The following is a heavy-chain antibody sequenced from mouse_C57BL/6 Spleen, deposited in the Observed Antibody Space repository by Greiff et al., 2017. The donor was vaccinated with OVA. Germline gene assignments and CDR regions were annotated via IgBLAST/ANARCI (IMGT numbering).Heavy chain of an antibody. V-gene: IGHV1-80*01. CDR3: AREGDYYYGSSRAWFAY. D-gene: IGHD1-1*01. CDR2: IYPGDGDT. CDR1: GYAFSSYW. Sequence: QVQLKESGAELVKPGASVKISCKASGYAFSSYWMNWVKQRPGKGLEWIGQIYPGDGDTNYNGKFKGKATLTADKSSSTAYMQLSSLTSEDSAVYFCAREGDYYYGSSRAWFAYWGQGTLVTVSA. J-gene: IGHJ3*01.